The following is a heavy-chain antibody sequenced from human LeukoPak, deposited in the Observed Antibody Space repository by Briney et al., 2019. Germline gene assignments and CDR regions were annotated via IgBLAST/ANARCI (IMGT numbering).Heavy chain of an antibody. J-gene: IGHJ4*02. Sequence: GGSLRLSCAASGFTFSSYAMHWVRQAPGKGLEWVAVISYDGSNKYYADSVKGRFTISRDNSKNTLYLQMNSLRAEDTAVYYYARDWGNIVVVPAAPVKNYWGQGTLVTVSS. CDR3: ARDWGNIVVVPAAPVKNY. CDR2: ISYDGSNK. V-gene: IGHV3-30-3*01. CDR1: GFTFSSYA. D-gene: IGHD2-2*01.